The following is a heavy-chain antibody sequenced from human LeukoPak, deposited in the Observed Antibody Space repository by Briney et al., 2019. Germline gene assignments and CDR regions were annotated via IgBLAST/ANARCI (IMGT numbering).Heavy chain of an antibody. CDR1: EFTFSNYW. CDR2: IKQDGSGT. CDR3: AGCSTVTTYYYSYYMDI. D-gene: IGHD4-17*01. Sequence: PGGSLRLSCAASEFTFSNYWMSWVRLAPGKGMKWVANIKQDGSGTYYVDSVKGRFTISRDNAKNSLYLQMNSLRAEDTAVYYCAGCSTVTTYYYSYYMDIWGKGTTVTVSS. V-gene: IGHV3-7*01. J-gene: IGHJ6*03.